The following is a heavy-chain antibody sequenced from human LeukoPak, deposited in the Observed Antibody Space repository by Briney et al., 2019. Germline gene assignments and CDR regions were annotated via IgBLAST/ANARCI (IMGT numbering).Heavy chain of an antibody. CDR2: IDPSDSYT. V-gene: IGHV5-10-1*01. J-gene: IGHJ4*02. Sequence: GESLKISCKGSGYSFTSYWISWVRQMPGKGLEWMGRIDPSDSYTNYSPSFQGHVTISADKSISTAYLQWSSLKASDTAMYYCATGDVHYGDYISLPLWGQGTLVTVSS. D-gene: IGHD4-17*01. CDR1: GYSFTSYW. CDR3: ATGDVHYGDYISLPL.